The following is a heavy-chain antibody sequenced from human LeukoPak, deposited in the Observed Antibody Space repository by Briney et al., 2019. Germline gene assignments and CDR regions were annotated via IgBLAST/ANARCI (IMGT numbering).Heavy chain of an antibody. CDR2: TYYRSKWYN. D-gene: IGHD6-19*01. V-gene: IGHV6-1*01. J-gene: IGHJ4*02. CDR1: GDSVSSKNGA. CDR3: ARDMGTTGWYTFDY. Sequence: SQTLSVTCAISGDSVSSKNGAWNWIRQSPSRGLEWLGRTYYRSKWYNDYAEFIQGRITINPDTSKNQFSLQLNSVTPEDTAVYFCARDMGTTGWYTFDYWGQGTLVTVSS.